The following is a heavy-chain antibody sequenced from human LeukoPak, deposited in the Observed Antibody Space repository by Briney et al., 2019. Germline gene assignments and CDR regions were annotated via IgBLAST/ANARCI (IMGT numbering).Heavy chain of an antibody. V-gene: IGHV1-2*06. D-gene: IGHD3-3*01. J-gene: IGHJ6*02. CDR3: AIHGETTIFGVVITIYGMDV. Sequence: ASVKVSCKASGYTFTGYYMHWVRQAPGQGLEWMGRINPNSGGTNHAQKFQGRVTMTRDTSISTAYMELSRLRSDDTAVYYCAIHGETTIFGVVITIYGMDVWGQGTTVTVSS. CDR1: GYTFTGYY. CDR2: INPNSGGT.